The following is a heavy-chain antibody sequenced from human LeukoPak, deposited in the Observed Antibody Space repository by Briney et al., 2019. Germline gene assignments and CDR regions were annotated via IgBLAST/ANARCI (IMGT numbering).Heavy chain of an antibody. D-gene: IGHD6-25*01. CDR1: GFPFSSFP. CDR2: ITGRGGNT. CDR3: ARDRAAFDY. V-gene: IGHV3-23*01. J-gene: IGHJ4*02. Sequence: GGSLRLSCAVSGFPFSSFPMSWVRQAPGKGLQWVSGITGRGGNTYYADSVEGRFTISRDNSKNTLSLQMDSLRAEDTAVYYCARDRAAFDYWGQGTLVTVSS.